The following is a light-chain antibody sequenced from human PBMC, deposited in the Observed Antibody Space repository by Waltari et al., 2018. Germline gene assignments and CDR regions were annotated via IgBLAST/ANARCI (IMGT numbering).Light chain of an antibody. CDR3: AAWDATLNQWV. J-gene: IGLJ3*02. CDR2: YDD. V-gene: IGLV1-36*01. Sequence: QSVLTQPPSVSEAPRQRVTISCSVSSSNIRHNGVTWYQQLPGKPPKLLIYYDDLVPSGVSARFSGSKSGTSASLAISGLQSADEADYYCAAWDATLNQWVFGGGTKLTVL. CDR1: SSNIRHNG.